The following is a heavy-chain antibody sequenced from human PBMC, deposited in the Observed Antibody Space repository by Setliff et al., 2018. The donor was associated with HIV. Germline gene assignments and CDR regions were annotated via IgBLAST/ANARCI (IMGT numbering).Heavy chain of an antibody. CDR2: ITSNLRYI. D-gene: IGHD3-22*01. Sequence: GGSLRLSCIASGFSFSRYTMMWVRQAPGKGLEWVSSITSNLRYIYADSVKGRFTISRDNSKNTLYLQMSSLRAEDTAVYYCAKASRGEYYDNSGFFVTYFDYWGQGKLVTVSS. CDR3: AKASRGEYYDNSGFFVTYFDY. CDR1: GFSFSRYT. J-gene: IGHJ4*02. V-gene: IGHV3-21*04.